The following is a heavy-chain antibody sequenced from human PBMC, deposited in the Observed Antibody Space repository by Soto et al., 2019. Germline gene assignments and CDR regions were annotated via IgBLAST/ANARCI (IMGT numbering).Heavy chain of an antibody. Sequence: SETLSLTCTVSGASVSSGAYYWSWIRQPPGKGLEWIGYISFTGDTTYNPSLKSRVTISVDTSKNQFSLKLSSVTAADTAVYYCARGVKNSYGPGNWFDPWGQGTLVTVSS. D-gene: IGHD5-18*01. J-gene: IGHJ5*02. CDR3: ARGVKNSYGPGNWFDP. V-gene: IGHV4-61*08. CDR1: GASVSSGAYY. CDR2: ISFTGDT.